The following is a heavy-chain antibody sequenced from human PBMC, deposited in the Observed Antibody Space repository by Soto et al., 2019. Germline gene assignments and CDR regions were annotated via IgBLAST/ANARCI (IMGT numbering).Heavy chain of an antibody. D-gene: IGHD1-26*01. J-gene: IGHJ6*04. CDR3: AKGVELDV. Sequence: EVLLLESGGGLVQPGGSLRLSCEASGFSFSSFAMNWVRQAPGKGLEWVSAIGDSGASTYYADSVKGRFTISRDNSRNTRYLQLISLRAEYPAVYYCAKGVELDVWGNGTTVTVSS. CDR1: GFSFSSFA. CDR2: IGDSGAST. V-gene: IGHV3-23*01.